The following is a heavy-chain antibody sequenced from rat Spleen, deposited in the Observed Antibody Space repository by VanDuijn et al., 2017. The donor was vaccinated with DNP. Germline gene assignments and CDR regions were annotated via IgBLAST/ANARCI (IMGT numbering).Heavy chain of an antibody. J-gene: IGHJ2*01. D-gene: IGHD1-4*01. V-gene: IGHV5-7*01. CDR2: ISYDGSRT. CDR3: TRGSSLPGYLDY. Sequence: EVQLVESGGGLVQPGRSMKVSCAASGFTFSDYAMAWVRQAPKKGLEWVATISYDGSRTYYRDSVKGRFTISRDNGESSLYLQMNSLWSEDTATYYCTRGSSLPGYLDYWGQGVMVTVSS. CDR1: GFTFSDYA.